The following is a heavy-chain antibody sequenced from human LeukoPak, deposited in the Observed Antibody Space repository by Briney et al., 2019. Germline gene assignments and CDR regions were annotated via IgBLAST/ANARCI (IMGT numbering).Heavy chain of an antibody. J-gene: IGHJ4*02. CDR2: INQEGSGK. Sequence: GGSLRLSCATSGFPFETNAMSWVRQAPGKGLEWVANINQEGSGKYFVDSVKGRFTISRNNAKNSLHLQMNTLRAEDTAVYYCARERDGRFFDYWGQGTLVTVSS. CDR1: GFPFETNA. CDR3: ARERDGRFFDY. V-gene: IGHV3-7*01. D-gene: IGHD5-24*01.